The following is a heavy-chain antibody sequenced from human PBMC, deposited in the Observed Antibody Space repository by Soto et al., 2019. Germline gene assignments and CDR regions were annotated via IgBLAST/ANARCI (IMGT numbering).Heavy chain of an antibody. CDR3: AKAWGWFDP. J-gene: IGHJ5*02. CDR2: ISATGGTT. V-gene: IGHV3-23*01. Sequence: EVQLLESGGDLVHPGGSLSLSCAASGFTFTSYPMTWFRQAPEKGLEWVSSISATGGTTYYTDSVKGRFTIPRDNSKNALFMQMNSMRAEDTAVYYCAKAWGWFDPLGQGTLVNVSS. D-gene: IGHD3-16*01. CDR1: GFTFTSYP.